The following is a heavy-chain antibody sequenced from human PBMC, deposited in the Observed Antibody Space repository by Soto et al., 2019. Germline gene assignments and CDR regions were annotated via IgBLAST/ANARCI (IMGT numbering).Heavy chain of an antibody. CDR1: GFTFSHYA. Sequence: QEQLVESGGGVVQPGRSLRLSCAASGFTFSHYAMHWVRQAPGKGLQWVSSISFDGRNKYYVDSVKGRFTIARNNSKNTLFLEVDSLRVEDTAVYYCAKERGVGNGYNLGFDYWGQGTLVTVSS. CDR3: AKERGVGNGYNLGFDY. CDR2: ISFDGRNK. J-gene: IGHJ4*02. V-gene: IGHV3-30*04. D-gene: IGHD5-12*01.